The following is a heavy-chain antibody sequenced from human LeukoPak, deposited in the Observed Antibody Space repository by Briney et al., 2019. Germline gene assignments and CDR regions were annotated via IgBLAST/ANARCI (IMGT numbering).Heavy chain of an antibody. J-gene: IGHJ5*02. CDR1: GGSISSYY. D-gene: IGHD4-17*01. V-gene: IGHV4-4*07. CDR3: ARDYGDYHNNWFDP. Sequence: SETLSLTCTVSGGSISSYYWSWIRQPAGKGLEWIGRIYTSGSTNYNPSLKSRVTMSVGTSKNQFSLKLSSVTAADTAVYYCARDYGDYHNNWFDPWGQGTLVTVSS. CDR2: IYTSGST.